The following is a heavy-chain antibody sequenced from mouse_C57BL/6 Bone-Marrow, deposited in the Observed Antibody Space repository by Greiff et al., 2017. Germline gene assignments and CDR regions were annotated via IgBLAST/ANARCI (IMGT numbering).Heavy chain of an antibody. Sequence: QVQLKQPGAELVKPGASVKLSCKSSGYTFTSYWMHWVKQRPGQGLEWIGMIHPNSGSTNYNEKFKSKATLTVDKSSSTAYLQINSLTSEDSAVYYYARYYDWFAYWGQGTLVTVSA. CDR2: IHPNSGST. D-gene: IGHD2-4*01. J-gene: IGHJ3*01. V-gene: IGHV1-64*01. CDR1: GYTFTSYW. CDR3: ARYYDWFAY.